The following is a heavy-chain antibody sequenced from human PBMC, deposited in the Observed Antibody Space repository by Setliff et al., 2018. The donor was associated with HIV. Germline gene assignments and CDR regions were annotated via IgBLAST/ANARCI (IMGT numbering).Heavy chain of an antibody. J-gene: IGHJ4*02. CDR1: GYTFTAHH. V-gene: IGHV1-2*02. CDR3: ARVVDRDYDFWSAYEY. D-gene: IGHD3-3*01. CDR2: IFPKSGET. Sequence: GASVKVSCKSSGYTFTAHHIHWVRQAPGQGPEWMGWIFPKSGETSYAEKFRGRVTMTRDTSPSTAYMELSWLTSDDTAVYYCARVVDRDYDFWSAYEYWGQGTMVTVSS.